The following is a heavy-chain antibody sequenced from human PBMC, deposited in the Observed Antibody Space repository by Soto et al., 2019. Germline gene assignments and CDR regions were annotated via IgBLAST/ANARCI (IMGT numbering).Heavy chain of an antibody. CDR2: ISSTSGSI. CDR3: ARQNWDHYSSYFDF. Sequence: PGGSLRLSCAASGFNFSRDSLNWVRQASGKGLEWVSYISSTSGSIYYADSVKGRFTISRDNARESLSLQMNSLRDEDTAVYYCARQNWDHYSSYFDFWGQGTLVTVSS. J-gene: IGHJ4*02. V-gene: IGHV3-48*02. D-gene: IGHD2-21*01. CDR1: GFNFSRDS.